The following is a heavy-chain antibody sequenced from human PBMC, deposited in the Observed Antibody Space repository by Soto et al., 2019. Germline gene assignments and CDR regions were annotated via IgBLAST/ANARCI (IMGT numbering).Heavy chain of an antibody. CDR1: GFSLSTSGVG. V-gene: IGHV2-5*02. CDR3: AHLVVAGITYYFAS. CDR2: IYWDDDK. J-gene: IGHJ4*02. Sequence: QITLKESGPTLVKPTQTLTLTCTFSGFSLSTSGVGVGWIRQPPGKALEWLTFIYWDDDKRNSPFLKSRLTLXXXTXXNPVVLTMTNMDPVDTATYYCAHLVVAGITYYFASWGQGTLVTVSS. D-gene: IGHD3-16*01.